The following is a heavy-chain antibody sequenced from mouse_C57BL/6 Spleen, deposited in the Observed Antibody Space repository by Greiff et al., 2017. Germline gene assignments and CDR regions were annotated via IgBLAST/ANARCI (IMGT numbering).Heavy chain of an antibody. CDR3: AKTGTSFNWYFDV. V-gene: IGHV2-3*01. Sequence: VKLVESGPGLVAPSQSLSITCTVSGFPLTSYGVSWVRLPPGKGLEWLGVLWGDGSTNYHSAPISRLSISKDNSKSQVFLKLNSLQTDDTATYYCAKTGTSFNWYFDVWGTGTTVTVSS. D-gene: IGHD4-1*01. CDR2: LWGDGST. CDR1: GFPLTSYG. J-gene: IGHJ1*03.